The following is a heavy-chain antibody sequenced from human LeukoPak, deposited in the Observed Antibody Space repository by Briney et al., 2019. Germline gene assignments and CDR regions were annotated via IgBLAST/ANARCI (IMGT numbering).Heavy chain of an antibody. J-gene: IGHJ4*02. CDR1: GFTFSSYA. D-gene: IGHD3-22*01. CDR2: ISGSGGST. Sequence: GGSLRLSCAASGFTFSSYAMSWVRQAPGKGLEWVSAISGSGGSTYYADSVKGRFTISRVNSKNTLYLQMNSLRAEDTAVYYCAKDLVYYYDSSPDYWGQGTLVTVSS. V-gene: IGHV3-23*01. CDR3: AKDLVYYYDSSPDY.